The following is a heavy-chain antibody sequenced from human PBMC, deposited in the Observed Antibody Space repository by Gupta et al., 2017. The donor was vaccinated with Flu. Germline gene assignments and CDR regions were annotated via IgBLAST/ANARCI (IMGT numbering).Heavy chain of an antibody. CDR1: GFTFSDHY. CDR3: ARGEESVSASVRYDY. V-gene: IGHV3-72*01. J-gene: IGHJ4*02. CDR2: IRHKASGYTT. D-gene: IGHD1-26*01. Sequence: EVQLVESGGGLVQPGGSLILSCAVSGFTFSDHYMDWVRQSPGKGLEWGGRIRHKASGYTTEYAAPVKGRFTISRDESKNSLYLQMNSLKTEDTAEYYCARGEESVSASVRYDYWGQGALVTGSS.